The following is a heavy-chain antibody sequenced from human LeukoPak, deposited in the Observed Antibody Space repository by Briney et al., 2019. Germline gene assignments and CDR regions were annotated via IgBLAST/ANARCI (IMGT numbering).Heavy chain of an antibody. CDR1: GFTFSSYG. D-gene: IGHD5-12*01. V-gene: IGHV3-33*01. CDR3: ARDASDSGYDINWFDP. CDR2: IWYDGSNK. Sequence: GRSLGLSCAASGFTFSSYGMHWVRQAPGKGLEWVAVIWYDGSNKYYADSVKGRFTISRDNSKNMLYLQMNSLRAEDTAVYYCARDASDSGYDINWFDPWGQGTLVTVSS. J-gene: IGHJ5*02.